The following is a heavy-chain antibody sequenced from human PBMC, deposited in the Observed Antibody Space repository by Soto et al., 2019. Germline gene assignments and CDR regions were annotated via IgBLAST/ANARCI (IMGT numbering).Heavy chain of an antibody. D-gene: IGHD4-17*01. CDR3: ARRYGGTLDY. CDR2: IYYSGST. Sequence: SENPSITSTVQDGCISRNCSCWIRQPPGKGLEWIGYIYYSGSTNYNPSLKSRVTISVDTSKNQFSLKLSSVTAADTAVYYCARRYGGTLDYRGQGTLVTVS. CDR1: DGCISRNC. V-gene: IGHV4-59*08. J-gene: IGHJ4*02.